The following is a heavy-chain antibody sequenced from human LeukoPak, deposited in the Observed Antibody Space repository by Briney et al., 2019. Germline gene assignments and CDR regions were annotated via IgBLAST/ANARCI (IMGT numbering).Heavy chain of an antibody. Sequence: PGRSLRLSCAAPGFTFSSYAMHWVRQAPGKGLEWVAVISYDGSNKYYADSVKGRFTISGDNSKNTLYLQMNSLRAEDTAVYYCARDQGSSWYRGTDYWGQGTLVTVSS. V-gene: IGHV3-30-3*01. CDR2: ISYDGSNK. CDR3: ARDQGSSWYRGTDY. D-gene: IGHD6-13*01. CDR1: GFTFSSYA. J-gene: IGHJ4*02.